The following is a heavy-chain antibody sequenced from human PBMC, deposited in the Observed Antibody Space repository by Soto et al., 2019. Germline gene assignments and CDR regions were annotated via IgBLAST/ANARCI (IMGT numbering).Heavy chain of an antibody. CDR3: ARVRTMVRGVIGYNWFDP. J-gene: IGHJ5*02. CDR2: IYYSGST. CDR1: GGSISSYY. D-gene: IGHD3-10*01. V-gene: IGHV4-59*01. Sequence: SETLSLTCTVSGGSISSYYWSCIRQPPGKGLEWIGYIYYSGSTNYNPSLKSRVTISVDTSKNQFSLKLSSVTAADTAVYYCARVRTMVRGVIGYNWFDPWGQGTLVTVSS.